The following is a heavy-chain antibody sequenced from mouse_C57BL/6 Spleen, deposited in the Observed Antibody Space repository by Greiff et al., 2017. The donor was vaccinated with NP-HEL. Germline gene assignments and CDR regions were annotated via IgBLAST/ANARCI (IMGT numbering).Heavy chain of an antibody. V-gene: IGHV1-50*01. D-gene: IGHD1-1*01. Sequence: QVQLQQPGAELVKPGASVKLSCKASGYTFTSYWMQWVKQRPGQGLEWIGEIDPSDSYTNYNQKFKGKATLTVDTSSRTAYMQLSSLTSEDSAVYYCARGASSYGDYAMDYWGQGTSVTVSS. CDR3: ARGASSYGDYAMDY. CDR1: GYTFTSYW. J-gene: IGHJ4*01. CDR2: IDPSDSYT.